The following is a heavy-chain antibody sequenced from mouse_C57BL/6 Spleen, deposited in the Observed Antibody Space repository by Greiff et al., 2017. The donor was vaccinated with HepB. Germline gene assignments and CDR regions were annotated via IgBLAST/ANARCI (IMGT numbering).Heavy chain of an antibody. Sequence: EVKLMESGGGLVKPGGSLKLSCAASGFTFSDYGMHWVRQAPEKVLEWVAYISSGSSTIYYADTVKGRFTISRDNAKNTLFLQMTSLRSEDTAMYYCARKSSSYEGWYFDVWGTGTTVTVSS. J-gene: IGHJ1*03. CDR1: GFTFSDYG. D-gene: IGHD1-1*01. V-gene: IGHV5-17*01. CDR2: ISSGSSTI. CDR3: ARKSSSYEGWYFDV.